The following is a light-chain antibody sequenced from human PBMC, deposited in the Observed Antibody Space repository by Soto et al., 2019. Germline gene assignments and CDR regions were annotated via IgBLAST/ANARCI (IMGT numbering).Light chain of an antibody. V-gene: IGLV2-8*01. J-gene: IGLJ2*01. CDR2: EVS. CDR1: SSDVGGYNY. CDR3: SSYAGSNNFEVV. Sequence: QSVLTQPPSASGSPGQSVTISCTGTSSDVGGYNYVSWYQQHPGKAPKLMIYEVSKRPSGVPDRFSGSKSGNTASLTVSGLQAEDEAEYYCSSYAGSNNFEVVFGGGTKLTVL.